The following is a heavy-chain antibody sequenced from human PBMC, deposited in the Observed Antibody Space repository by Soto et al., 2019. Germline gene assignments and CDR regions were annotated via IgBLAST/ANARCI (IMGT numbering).Heavy chain of an antibody. CDR1: GFTFSSYA. CDR3: AKDRPPYYYILTHGMDV. V-gene: IGHV3-23*01. D-gene: IGHD3-9*01. Sequence: GGSLRLSCVASGFTFSSYAMSWVRQAPGKGLEWVSGITGSGGSTYYADSVKGLFTISGDNSKNTLYLQMNSQSAADTAVYYCAKDRPPYYYILTHGMDVWGQGTTVTVSS. J-gene: IGHJ6*02. CDR2: ITGSGGST.